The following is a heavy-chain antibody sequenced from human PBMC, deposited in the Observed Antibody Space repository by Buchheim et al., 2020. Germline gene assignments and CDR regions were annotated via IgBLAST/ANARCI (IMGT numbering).Heavy chain of an antibody. CDR1: GYIFTTHD. CDR2: MHPVSGNT. Sequence: QVQLVQSGADVKKPGASVKVSCKASGYIFTTHDINWVRQATGQGLEWVGWMHPVSGNTGFAQDFQGRVTLTRNTSINTAYLELNNLRSDDTAVYYCTRGRRGSRWYYYGFDVWGQGT. CDR3: TRGRRGSRWYYYGFDV. D-gene: IGHD6-13*01. V-gene: IGHV1-8*01. J-gene: IGHJ6*02.